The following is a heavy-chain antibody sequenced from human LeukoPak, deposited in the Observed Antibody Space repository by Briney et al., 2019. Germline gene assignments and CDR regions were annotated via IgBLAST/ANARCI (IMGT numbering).Heavy chain of an antibody. D-gene: IGHD6-6*01. V-gene: IGHV3-74*01. Sequence: GGSLRLSCAAPGFTFSSYWMHWVRQAPGKGLVWVSRINSDGSSTSYADSVKGRFTISRDNAKNTLYLQMNSLRAEDTAVYYCARGRAARYYYYGMDVWGQGTTVTVSS. CDR2: INSDGSST. CDR1: GFTFSSYW. J-gene: IGHJ6*02. CDR3: ARGRAARYYYYGMDV.